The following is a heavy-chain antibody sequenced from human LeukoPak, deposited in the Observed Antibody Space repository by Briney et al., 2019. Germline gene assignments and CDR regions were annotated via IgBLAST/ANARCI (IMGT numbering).Heavy chain of an antibody. Sequence: ASVKVSCKASGYTFTSYYMHWVRQAPGQGLEWMGIINPSGGSTSYAQKFQGRVTMTRDTSTSTVYMELSSRRSEDTAVYYCARAYYDSSGGYYFDYWGQGTLVTVSS. CDR2: INPSGGST. CDR3: ARAYYDSSGGYYFDY. D-gene: IGHD3-22*01. V-gene: IGHV1-46*01. CDR1: GYTFTSYY. J-gene: IGHJ4*02.